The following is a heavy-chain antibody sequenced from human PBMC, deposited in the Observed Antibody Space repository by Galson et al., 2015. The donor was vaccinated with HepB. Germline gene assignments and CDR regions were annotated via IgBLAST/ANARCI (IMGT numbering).Heavy chain of an antibody. V-gene: IGHV3-23*01. CDR3: AKDPHYFESSGTYFTPHYFDY. D-gene: IGHD3-22*01. Sequence: SLRLSCAASRFTFDNYGMSWVRQAPGKGLEWVSSISHSGRRTYYTDAVEGRFTISRDNSRDTLYLQMDSLRVEDTAVYFCAKDPHYFESSGTYFTPHYFDYWGQGTPVTVSS. CDR2: ISHSGRRT. CDR1: RFTFDNYG. J-gene: IGHJ4*02.